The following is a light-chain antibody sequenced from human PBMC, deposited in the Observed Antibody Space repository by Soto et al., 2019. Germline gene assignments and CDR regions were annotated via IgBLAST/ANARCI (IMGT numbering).Light chain of an antibody. CDR3: QQNYSTPWA. Sequence: DIQMTQSPSSLSASVGDTVTITCRTTESVSAYLHWYQQKPGNAPNLLISGASTLHSGVPSRFNGGGSGTEFTLTITNLQPEDFATYYCQQNYSTPWAFGQGTTVEV. CDR2: GAS. CDR1: ESVSAY. J-gene: IGKJ1*01. V-gene: IGKV1-39*01.